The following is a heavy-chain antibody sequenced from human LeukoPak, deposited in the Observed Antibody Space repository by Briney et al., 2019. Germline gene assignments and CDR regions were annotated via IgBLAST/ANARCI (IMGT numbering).Heavy chain of an antibody. V-gene: IGHV4-34*01. Sequence: SETLSLTCAVYGGSFSGYYWSWIRQPPGKGLEWIGEINHSGSTNYNPSLKSRVTISVDTSKNQFSLKLSSVTAADTAVYYCARAPLRGWTRGGVYWGQGTLVTVSS. CDR3: ARAPLRGWTRGGVY. CDR1: GGSFSGYY. J-gene: IGHJ4*02. D-gene: IGHD6-19*01. CDR2: INHSGST.